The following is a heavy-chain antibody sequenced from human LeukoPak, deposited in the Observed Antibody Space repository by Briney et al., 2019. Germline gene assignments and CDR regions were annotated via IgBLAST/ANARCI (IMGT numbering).Heavy chain of an antibody. Sequence: GGSLRLSCAASGFTFSSYAMSWVRQAPGRGLEWVSAISGSGGSTYYADSVKGRFTISRDNSKNTLYLEMNSLRAEDTAVYYCAKDLSGSIGGYWGQGTLVTVSS. V-gene: IGHV3-23*01. CDR2: ISGSGGST. CDR1: GFTFSSYA. CDR3: AKDLSGSIGGY. D-gene: IGHD3-16*01. J-gene: IGHJ4*02.